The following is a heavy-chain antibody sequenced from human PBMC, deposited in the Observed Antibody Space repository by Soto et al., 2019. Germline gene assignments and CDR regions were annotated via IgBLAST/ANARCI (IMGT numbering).Heavy chain of an antibody. D-gene: IGHD4-4*01. CDR1: GYTFTSYG. V-gene: IGHV1-18*01. Sequence: SVKVSCKASGYTFTSYGISWVRQAPGQGLEWMGWISAYNGNTNYAQKLQGRVTMTTDTSTSTAYMELRSLRSDDTAVYYCARYSNNPFDYYYYGMDVWGQGTTVTVSS. CDR3: ARYSNNPFDYYYYGMDV. J-gene: IGHJ6*02. CDR2: ISAYNGNT.